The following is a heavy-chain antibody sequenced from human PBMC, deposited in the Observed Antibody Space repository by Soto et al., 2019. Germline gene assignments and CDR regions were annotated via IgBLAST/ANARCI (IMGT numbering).Heavy chain of an antibody. CDR3: ASSPLNCSGGSCYFDY. V-gene: IGHV1-2*04. J-gene: IGHJ4*02. Sequence: EASVKVSCKASGYTFTGYYMHWVRQAPGQGLEWMEWINPNSGGTNYAQKFQGWVTMTRDTSISTAYMELSRLRSDDTAVYYCASSPLNCSGGSCYFDYWGQGTLVTVSS. D-gene: IGHD2-15*01. CDR1: GYTFTGYY. CDR2: INPNSGGT.